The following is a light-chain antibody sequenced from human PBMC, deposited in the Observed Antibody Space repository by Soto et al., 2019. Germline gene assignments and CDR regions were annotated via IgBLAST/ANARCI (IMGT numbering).Light chain of an antibody. Sequence: ENVLSQSPGTLSLSPGERATLSCRATQNVNYNYLAWYQQKPGQAPRLLIYVTSTRATGIPDRFSGSGSGTDFTLTISSLEPEDFAVYYCQQYGSSPTFGQGTKVDIK. J-gene: IGKJ1*01. CDR1: QNVNYNY. CDR2: VTS. V-gene: IGKV3-20*01. CDR3: QQYGSSPT.